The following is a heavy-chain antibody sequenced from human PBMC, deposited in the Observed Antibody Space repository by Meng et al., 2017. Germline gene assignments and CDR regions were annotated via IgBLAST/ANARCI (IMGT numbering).Heavy chain of an antibody. V-gene: IGHV1-18*01. CDR1: GYTFTGYG. J-gene: IGHJ4*02. D-gene: IGHD3-10*01. Sequence: QVQVVQTGAGVKKPGASVKVSCKASGYTFTGYGISWVRQAPGQGLEWMGWISAYNGNTNYAQKLQGRVTMTTDTSTSTAYMELRSLRSDDTAVYYCVLWFGELSFDYWGQGTLVTVSS. CDR2: ISAYNGNT. CDR3: VLWFGELSFDY.